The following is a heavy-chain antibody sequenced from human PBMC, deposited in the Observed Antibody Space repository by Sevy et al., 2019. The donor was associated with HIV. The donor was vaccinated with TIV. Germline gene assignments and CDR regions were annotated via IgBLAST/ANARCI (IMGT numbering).Heavy chain of an antibody. D-gene: IGHD3-22*01. Sequence: GGSQRLSCAGSGFTFSDAAIHWVRQASGKGLEWLGRIRGKANNYATAYAASVKDRFSISRNDLKDTAYLQMNSLRTEDAAMYYCSIYYDNRAFDSWGQGTQVTVSS. V-gene: IGHV3-73*01. CDR3: SIYYDNRAFDS. J-gene: IGHJ4*02. CDR1: GFTFSDAA. CDR2: IRGKANNYAT.